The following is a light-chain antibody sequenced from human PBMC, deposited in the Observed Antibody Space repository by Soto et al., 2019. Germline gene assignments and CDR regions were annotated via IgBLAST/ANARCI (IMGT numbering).Light chain of an antibody. CDR1: QSINTF. J-gene: IGKJ1*01. CDR2: GAS. Sequence: DIQMTQSPSTLSASVGDIVTIIFLASQSINTFLNWYQQRPGKAPNLLIYGASNLQSGVPSRFSGSGSGTDFTLTIRSLQPEDFATYYCQQTYTSRPWKCGRGTKGDIK. V-gene: IGKV1-39*01. CDR3: QQTYTSRPWK.